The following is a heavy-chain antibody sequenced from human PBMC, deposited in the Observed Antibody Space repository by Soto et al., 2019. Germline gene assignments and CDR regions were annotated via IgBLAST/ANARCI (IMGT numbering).Heavy chain of an antibody. CDR2: IYKSATT. D-gene: IGHD7-27*01. Sequence: SETLSLTCSVSGDSISNLDYFWAWIRQPPGQALEYIGYIYKSATTYYNPSFESRVAISVDASKSQFSLNVTSVTAADTAVYFCARGRYCLTGRCFPNWFDSWGQGALVTVSS. J-gene: IGHJ5*01. CDR1: GDSISNLDYF. CDR3: ARGRYCLTGRCFPNWFDS. V-gene: IGHV4-30-4*01.